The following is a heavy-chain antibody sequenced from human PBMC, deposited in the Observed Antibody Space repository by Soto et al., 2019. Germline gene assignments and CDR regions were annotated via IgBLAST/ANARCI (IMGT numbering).Heavy chain of an antibody. D-gene: IGHD2-15*01. CDR2: ISYDGSNK. CDR1: GFTFSSYG. J-gene: IGHJ4*02. Sequence: GGSLRLSCAASGFTFSSYGMHWVRQAPGKGLEWVAVISYDGSNKYYADSVKGRFTISRDNSKNTLYLQMNSLRAEDTAVYYCAKDRDIVVVVAATSPLDYWGQGTLVTVSS. CDR3: AKDRDIVVVVAATSPLDY. V-gene: IGHV3-30*18.